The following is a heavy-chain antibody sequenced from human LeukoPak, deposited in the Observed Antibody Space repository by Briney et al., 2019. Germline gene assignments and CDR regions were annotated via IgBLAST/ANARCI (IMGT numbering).Heavy chain of an antibody. V-gene: IGHV3-64*01. J-gene: IGHJ4*02. CDR3: ARGGLLFLGYYFDY. CDR1: GFTFSSYA. CDR2: ISSNGGST. Sequence: GGSLRLSCVASGFTFSSYAMHWVRQAPGKGLEYVSAISSNGGSTYYANSVKGRFTISRDNSKNTLYLQMGSLRAEDMAVYYCARGGLLFLGYYFDYWGQGTLVTVSS. D-gene: IGHD2-21*02.